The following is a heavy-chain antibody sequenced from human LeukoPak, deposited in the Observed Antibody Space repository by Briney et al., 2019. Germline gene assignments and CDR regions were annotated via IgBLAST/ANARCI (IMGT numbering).Heavy chain of an antibody. CDR2: IIPIFGTA. J-gene: IGHJ4*02. CDR1: GGTFSSYA. CDR3: ARSTIYYYDSSGRADY. Sequence: SVKVSCKASGGTFSSYAISWVRQAPGQGLEWMGRIIPIFGTANYAQKFQGRVTITTDESTSTAYMELSSLRSEDTAVYYCARSTIYYYDSSGRADYWGQGTLVTVSS. D-gene: IGHD3-22*01. V-gene: IGHV1-69*05.